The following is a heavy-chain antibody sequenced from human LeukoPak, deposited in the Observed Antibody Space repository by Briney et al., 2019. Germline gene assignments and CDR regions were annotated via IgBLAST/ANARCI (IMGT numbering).Heavy chain of an antibody. V-gene: IGHV3-23*01. Sequence: GGSLRLSCAAPGFAFSNTGMTWVRQAPGRGLEWVSTISPTGEGTHYADSVKGRFTISRDNSKNTLPLEMNSLRADDTATYYCARDAGGAWPFDYWGQGTRVIVSS. D-gene: IGHD4-17*01. CDR2: ISPTGEGT. CDR3: ARDAGGAWPFDY. CDR1: GFAFSNTG. J-gene: IGHJ4*02.